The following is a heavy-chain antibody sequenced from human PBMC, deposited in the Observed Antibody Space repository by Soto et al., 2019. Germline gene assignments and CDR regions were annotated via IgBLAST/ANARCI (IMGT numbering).Heavy chain of an antibody. CDR1: GGSISSEFYY. CDR3: AKDSGYNYGYFRWFDP. J-gene: IGHJ5*02. V-gene: IGHV4-39*07. D-gene: IGHD5-18*01. CDR2: IFYSGST. Sequence: PSETLSLTCTVSGGSISSEFYYWAWIRQPPGRGLEWIGHIFYSGSTNYNPSLKSRVTISVDTSKNQFSLKLSSVTAADTAVYYCAKDSGYNYGYFRWFDPWGQGTLVTVSS.